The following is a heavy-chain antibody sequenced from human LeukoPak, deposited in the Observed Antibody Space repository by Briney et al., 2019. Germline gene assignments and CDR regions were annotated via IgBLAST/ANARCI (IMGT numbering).Heavy chain of an antibody. CDR2: INPNSGGT. J-gene: IGHJ5*02. CDR1: GYTFTGYY. V-gene: IGHV1-2*02. D-gene: IGHD3-10*01. CDR3: ARDEGSYYKSVWFDP. Sequence: ASVKVSCKASGYTFTGYYMHWVRQAPGQGLEWMGWINPNSGGTNYAQKFQGRVTMTRDTSISTAYMELSRLRSDDTAVYYCARDEGSYYKSVWFDPWGQGTLVTVSS.